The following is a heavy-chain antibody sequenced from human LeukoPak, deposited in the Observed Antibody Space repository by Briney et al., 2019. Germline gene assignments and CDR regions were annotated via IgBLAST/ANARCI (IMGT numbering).Heavy chain of an antibody. J-gene: IGHJ4*02. Sequence: QTGGSLRLSCAASGFTFSSYGMHWVRQAPGKGLEWVANIKQDGSEQYYVDSVKGRFTISRDNAKNSLYLQMNSLRAEDTAVYYCAGFPHHYSSIFWGQGTLVTVSS. CDR1: GFTFSSYG. CDR2: IKQDGSEQ. D-gene: IGHD6-13*01. CDR3: AGFPHHYSSIF. V-gene: IGHV3-7*01.